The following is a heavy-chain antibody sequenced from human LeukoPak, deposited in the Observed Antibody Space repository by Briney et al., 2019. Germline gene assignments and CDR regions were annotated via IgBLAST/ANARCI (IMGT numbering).Heavy chain of an antibody. CDR1: GYTFTSYD. J-gene: IGHJ6*02. Sequence: ASVKVSCKASGYTFTSYDINWVRQATGQGLEWMGWMNPNSGNTGYAQKFQGRVTMTRNTSISAAYMELSSLRSEDTAVYYCARGAEXLPXMDVWGQGTTVTVSS. CDR2: MNPNSGNT. CDR3: ARGAEXLPXMDV. V-gene: IGHV1-8*01.